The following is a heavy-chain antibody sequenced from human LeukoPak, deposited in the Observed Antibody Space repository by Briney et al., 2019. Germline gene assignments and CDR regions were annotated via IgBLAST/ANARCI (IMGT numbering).Heavy chain of an antibody. CDR2: INHTGNT. CDR1: GGSFSGFY. V-gene: IGHV4-34*01. D-gene: IGHD3-3*01. CDR3: ARVRHAPLEYDYYMDV. Sequence: KPSETLSLTCAVDGGSFSGFYWSWIRQTPGKGLEWIGEINHTGNTNYNPSLTDYNPSLKSRVTISVDSSKNQLSLKLSSVTAADTGVYYCARVRHAPLEYDYYMDVWGKGTTVTVSS. J-gene: IGHJ6*03.